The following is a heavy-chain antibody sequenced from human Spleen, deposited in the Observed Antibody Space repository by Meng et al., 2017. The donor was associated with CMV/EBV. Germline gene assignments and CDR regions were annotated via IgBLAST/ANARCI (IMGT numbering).Heavy chain of an antibody. J-gene: IGHJ4*02. CDR3: ARGRYPSPGPYFDF. V-gene: IGHV1-69*05. CDR2: IIPIFGTT. Sequence: SVKVSCKASGGTFSSYSISWVRQAPGQGLEWMGGIIPIFGTTDYAQKFQDRITITTDESTNTAHMELSSLRSDDTAVYYCARGRYPSPGPYFDFWVQGTLVTVSS. D-gene: IGHD2-15*01. CDR1: GGTFSSYS.